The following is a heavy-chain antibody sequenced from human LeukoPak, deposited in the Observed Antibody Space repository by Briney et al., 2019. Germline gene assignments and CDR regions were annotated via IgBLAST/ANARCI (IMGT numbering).Heavy chain of an antibody. CDR1: GYTFTGYY. D-gene: IGHD3-16*02. J-gene: IGHJ4*02. CDR3: ARESTNTFGGVIVRWGRFDY. V-gene: IGHV1-2*02. CDR2: INPNSGGT. Sequence: GASVKVSCKASGYTFTGYYMHWVRQAPGQGLEWMGWINPNSGGTNYAQKFQGRVTMTRDTSISTAYMELSRLRSDDTAVYYCARESTNTFGGVIVRWGRFDYWGQGTLVTVSS.